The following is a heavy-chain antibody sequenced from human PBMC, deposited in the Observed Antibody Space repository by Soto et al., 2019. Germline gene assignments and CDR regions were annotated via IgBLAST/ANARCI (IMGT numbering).Heavy chain of an antibody. CDR3: ARGLNTLWFGESYFDY. D-gene: IGHD3-10*01. CDR2: IKQDGSEK. Sequence: GSLRLSCAASGFTFSSYWMSWVRQAPGKGLEWVANIKQDGSEKYYVDSVKGRFTISRDNAKNSLYLQMNSLRAEDTAVYYCARGLNTLWFGESYFDYWGQGSLVTVSS. V-gene: IGHV3-7*01. J-gene: IGHJ4*02. CDR1: GFTFSSYW.